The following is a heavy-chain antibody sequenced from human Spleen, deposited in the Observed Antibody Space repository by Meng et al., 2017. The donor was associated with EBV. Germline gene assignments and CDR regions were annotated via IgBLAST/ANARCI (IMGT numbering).Heavy chain of an antibody. CDR1: GFIFSDSY. CDR3: ARGSGRWTFGY. J-gene: IGHJ4*02. CDR2: ISNSGTTI. V-gene: IGHV3-11*01. Sequence: QVQLVQSGGXXVKPGGSLXLSCAASGFIFSDSYMSWIRQTPGKGLEWISYISNSGTTIKYADSVKGRFTISRDNAKNSLYLQMNSLRADDTAIYYCARGSGRWTFGYWGQGPLGTVSS. D-gene: IGHD1-26*01.